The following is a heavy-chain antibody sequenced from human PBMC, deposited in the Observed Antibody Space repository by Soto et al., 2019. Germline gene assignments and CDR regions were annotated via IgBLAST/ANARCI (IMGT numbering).Heavy chain of an antibody. V-gene: IGHV3-21*01. Sequence: GGSLRLSCAASGFTFSSYSMNWVRQAPGKGLEWVSSISSSSSYIYYADSVKGRFTISRDNAKNSLYLQMNSLRAEGTAVYYCARVGAWELLNFDYWGQGTLVTVSS. J-gene: IGHJ4*02. D-gene: IGHD1-26*01. CDR3: ARVGAWELLNFDY. CDR2: ISSSSSYI. CDR1: GFTFSSYS.